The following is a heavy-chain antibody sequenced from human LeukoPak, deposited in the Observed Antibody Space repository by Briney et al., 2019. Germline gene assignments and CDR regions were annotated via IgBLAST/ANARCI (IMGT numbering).Heavy chain of an antibody. V-gene: IGHV4-59*01. CDR3: ARAGYSYGLHFDY. CDR2: IYYSGRT. D-gene: IGHD5-18*01. CDR1: GGSISSYY. Sequence: SETLSLTCTVSGGSISSYYWSWIRQPPRKGLEWIGYIYYSGRTNYNPSLKSRVTISVDTSKNQFSLKLSSVTAAGRAVYYCARAGYSYGLHFDYWGQGTLVSVSS. J-gene: IGHJ4*02.